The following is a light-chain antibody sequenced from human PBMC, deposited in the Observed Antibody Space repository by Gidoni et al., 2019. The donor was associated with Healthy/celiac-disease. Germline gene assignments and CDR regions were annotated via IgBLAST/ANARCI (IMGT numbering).Light chain of an antibody. CDR2: AAS. CDR1: QGISNY. CDR3: QKYNSAPQT. V-gene: IGKV1-27*01. Sequence: DIQMTQSPSSLSASVGDSVTFTCRASQGISNYLAWYQQTPGKVPKLLIYAASTLQSGVPSRFSGSGSGTDFTLTISSLQPEDVATYYCQKYNSAPQTFGQXTKVEIK. J-gene: IGKJ1*01.